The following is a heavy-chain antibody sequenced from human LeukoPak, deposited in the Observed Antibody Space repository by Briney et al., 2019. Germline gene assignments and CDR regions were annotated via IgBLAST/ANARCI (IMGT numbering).Heavy chain of an antibody. J-gene: IGHJ6*02. V-gene: IGHV4-30-2*01. D-gene: IGHD6-13*01. CDR1: GGSISSGGYY. Sequence: PSETLSLTCTVSGGSISSGGYYWSWIRQPPGKGLEWIGYIYHSGSTYYNPSLKSRVTISVDRSKNQFSLKLSSVTAADTAVYYCARHGAGNIAAAGRQVYYYYGMDVWGQGTTVTVSS. CDR2: IYHSGST. CDR3: ARHGAGNIAAAGRQVYYYYGMDV.